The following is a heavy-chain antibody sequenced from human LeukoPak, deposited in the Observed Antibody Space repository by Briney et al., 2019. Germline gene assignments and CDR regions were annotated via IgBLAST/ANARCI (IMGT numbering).Heavy chain of an antibody. CDR2: IYTSGIT. CDR1: GGSISSGTYY. D-gene: IGHD3-16*02. CDR3: ARVVGEYDYVWGSYRPHNWFDP. V-gene: IGHV4-61*02. Sequence: SQTLSLTCTVSGGSISSGTYYWYWIRQPAGKGLEWIGRIYTSGITNYNPSLKSRVTISVDTSKNQFSLKLSSVTAADTAVYYCARVVGEYDYVWGSYRPHNWFDPWGQGTLVTVSS. J-gene: IGHJ5*02.